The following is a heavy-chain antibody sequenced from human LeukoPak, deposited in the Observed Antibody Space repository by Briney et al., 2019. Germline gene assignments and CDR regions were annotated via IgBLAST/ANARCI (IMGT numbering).Heavy chain of an antibody. CDR3: ARASSSWYGYYYYYMDV. J-gene: IGHJ6*03. V-gene: IGHV4-34*01. D-gene: IGHD6-13*01. CDR1: GGSFSGYH. CDR2: INHSGST. Sequence: SETLSLTCAVYGGSFSGYHWSWIRQPPGKGLEWIGEINHSGSTNYNPSLKSRVTISVDTSKNQFSLKLSSVTAADTAVYYCARASSSWYGYYYYYMDVWGKGTTVTVSS.